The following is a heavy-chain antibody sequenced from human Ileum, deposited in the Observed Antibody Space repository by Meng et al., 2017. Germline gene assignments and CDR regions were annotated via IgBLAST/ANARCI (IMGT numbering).Heavy chain of an antibody. CDR3: ARDIPASASALAV. D-gene: IGHD2-2*02. CDR2: TNEYGTTT. V-gene: IGHV3-7*01. CDR1: GFTFSAYW. J-gene: IGHJ3*01. Sequence: GGSLRLSCAASGFTFSAYWTTWVRRAPGKRLEWVTNTNEYGTTTNYVVSAKGRLTISRDNAKMSLFLQLNSLSSDYTAVYDSARDIPASASALAVWGQGKTV.